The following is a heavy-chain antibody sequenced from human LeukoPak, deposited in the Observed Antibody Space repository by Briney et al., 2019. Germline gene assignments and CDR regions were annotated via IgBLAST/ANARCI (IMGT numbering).Heavy chain of an antibody. CDR3: AKGGSSGYYYYYMDV. J-gene: IGHJ6*03. Sequence: PGRSLRLSCAASGFTFDDYAMHWVRQAPGKGLEWVSGISWNSGSIGYADSVKGRFTISRDNAKNSLYLQMNSLRAEDMALYYCAKGGSSGYYYYYMDVWGKGTTVTVSS. D-gene: IGHD6-6*01. CDR2: ISWNSGSI. V-gene: IGHV3-9*03. CDR1: GFTFDDYA.